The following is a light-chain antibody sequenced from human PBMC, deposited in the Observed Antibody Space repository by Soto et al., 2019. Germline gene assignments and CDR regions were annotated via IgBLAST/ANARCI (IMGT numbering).Light chain of an antibody. V-gene: IGKV1-39*01. J-gene: IGKJ1*01. CDR3: QQTYTYRT. Sequence: DIQMTQSPSSLSTSVGDRVTITCRARQRVSPYVNWYQHNPGRAPKLMIYGASSLQSGVPSRFSGSGSGTDFTLTINSLQPEDFATYYCQQTYTYRTFGQGTKVDIK. CDR2: GAS. CDR1: QRVSPY.